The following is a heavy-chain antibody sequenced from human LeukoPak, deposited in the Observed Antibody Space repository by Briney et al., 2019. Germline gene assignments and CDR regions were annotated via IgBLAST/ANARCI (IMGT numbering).Heavy chain of an antibody. V-gene: IGHV4-59*01. CDR2: IYYSGST. CDR3: ARRVSTMTQFDF. D-gene: IGHD2-2*01. CDR1: GGSISSYY. Sequence: SETLSLTCTVSGGSISSYYWSWIRQPPGKGLEWIGYIYYSGSTNYNPSLKSRVTISVDTSKNQFSLKLRSVTAADTAVYYCARRVSTMTQFDFWGQGTLVTVSS. J-gene: IGHJ4*02.